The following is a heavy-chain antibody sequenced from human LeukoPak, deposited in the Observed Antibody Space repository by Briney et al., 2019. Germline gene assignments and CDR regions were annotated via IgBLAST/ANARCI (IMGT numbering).Heavy chain of an antibody. CDR3: ARDRRTDEYYDFWSGYSSTHPSWYYDL. Sequence: SETLSLTCAVSGGSISSSNWWSWVRQPPGKGLEWIGEIYHSGSTNYNPSLKSRVTISVDKSKNQFSLKLSSVTAADTAVYYCARDRRTDEYYDFWSGYSSTHPSWYYDLWGRGTLVTVSS. J-gene: IGHJ2*01. CDR1: GGSISSSNW. V-gene: IGHV4-4*02. CDR2: IYHSGST. D-gene: IGHD3-3*01.